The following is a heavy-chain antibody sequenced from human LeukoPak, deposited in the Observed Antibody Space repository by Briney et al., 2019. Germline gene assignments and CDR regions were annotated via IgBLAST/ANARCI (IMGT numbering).Heavy chain of an antibody. Sequence: SETLSLTRTVSGGSLSSSTYYWGWIRQPPGKGLEWIGTIYYSGTTYYNPSLKSRVTISLDTSKNQFSLKLSSVTAADTAVYYCARGYLEWLFYYFDYWGQGTLVTVSS. V-gene: IGHV4-39*01. CDR3: ARGYLEWLFYYFDY. D-gene: IGHD3-3*01. CDR1: GGSLSSSTYY. CDR2: IYYSGTT. J-gene: IGHJ4*02.